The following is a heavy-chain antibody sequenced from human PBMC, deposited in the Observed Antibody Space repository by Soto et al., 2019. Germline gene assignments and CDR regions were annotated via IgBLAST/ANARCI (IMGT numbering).Heavy chain of an antibody. CDR1: GGTFSSYA. CDR3: ARDWRGGIPTTAYYYHGMDV. V-gene: IGHV1-69*13. CDR2: IIPIFGTA. Sequence: AASVKVSCKASGGTFSSYAISWVRQAPGQGLEWMGEIIPIFGTANYAQKLQGRVTITADESTSTAYMELSSLRSEDTAVYYCARDWRGGIPTTAYYYHGMDVWGQGTTVTVSS. D-gene: IGHD3-16*01. J-gene: IGHJ6*02.